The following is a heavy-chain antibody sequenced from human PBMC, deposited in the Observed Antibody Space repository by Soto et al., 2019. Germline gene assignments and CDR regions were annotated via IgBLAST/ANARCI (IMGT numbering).Heavy chain of an antibody. Sequence: SVKVSCKAAGGTFSSYTISWVRQPPGQGLDWMGRIIPILGIANYAQKFQGRVTITADKSTSTAYMELSSLRSEDTAVYYCARDKWSIAAPDAFDIWGQGTMVTVSS. CDR2: IIPILGIA. CDR1: GGTFSSYT. J-gene: IGHJ3*02. CDR3: ARDKWSIAAPDAFDI. D-gene: IGHD6-6*01. V-gene: IGHV1-69*04.